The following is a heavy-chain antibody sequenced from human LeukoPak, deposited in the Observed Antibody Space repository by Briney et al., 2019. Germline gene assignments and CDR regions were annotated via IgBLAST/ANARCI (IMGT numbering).Heavy chain of an antibody. Sequence: SETLSLTCTVSGGPISSYYWSWIRQPAGKGLEWIGRIYTSGSTNYNPSLKSRVTMSVDTSKNQFSLKLSSVTAADTAVYYRARDQGLTIFGVVIISSYFDLWGRGTLVTVSS. CDR3: ARDQGLTIFGVVIISSYFDL. V-gene: IGHV4-4*07. D-gene: IGHD3-3*01. CDR1: GGPISSYY. CDR2: IYTSGST. J-gene: IGHJ2*01.